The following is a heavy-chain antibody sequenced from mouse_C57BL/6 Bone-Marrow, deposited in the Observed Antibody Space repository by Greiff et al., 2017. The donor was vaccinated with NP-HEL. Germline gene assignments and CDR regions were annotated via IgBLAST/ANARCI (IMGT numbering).Heavy chain of an antibody. V-gene: IGHV3-1*01. CDR2: ISYSGST. D-gene: IGHD1-1*01. Sequence: EVKLMESGPGMVKPSQSLSLTCTVTGYSITSGYDWHWIRHFPGNKLEWMGYISYSGSTNYNPSLKSRISITHDTSKNHFFLKLNSVTTEDTATYYCARGAIITTVVAEPNFDYWGQGTTLTVSS. CDR3: ARGAIITTVVAEPNFDY. CDR1: GYSITSGYD. J-gene: IGHJ2*01.